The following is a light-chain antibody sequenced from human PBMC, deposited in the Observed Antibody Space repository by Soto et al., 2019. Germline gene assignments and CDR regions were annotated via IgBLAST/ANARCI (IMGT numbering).Light chain of an antibody. CDR1: QGISTY. J-gene: IGKJ1*01. CDR3: QQSYSTTWT. CDR2: AAS. Sequence: DIQMTQSPSSLSASVGDRVTITCRASQGISTYLNWYQQKPGKAPKLLIYAASNLQSGVPSRFSGSGSETDFTLTISRLQPEDFATYSCQQSYSTTWTFGQGTKVEIK. V-gene: IGKV1-39*01.